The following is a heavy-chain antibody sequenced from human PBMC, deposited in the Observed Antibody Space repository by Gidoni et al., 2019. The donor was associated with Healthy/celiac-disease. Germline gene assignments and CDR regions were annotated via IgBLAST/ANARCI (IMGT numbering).Heavy chain of an antibody. CDR3: ARGSINYYDSSGLEGYYFDY. CDR2: IYSGGST. J-gene: IGHJ4*02. Sequence: EVQLVESGGGLVQPGGSLRLSCAASGFTVSSNYMSWVRQAPGKGLEWVSVIYSGGSTYYADSVKGRFTISRDNSKNTLYLQMNSLRAEDTAVYYCARGSINYYDSSGLEGYYFDYWGQGTLVTVSS. D-gene: IGHD3-22*01. CDR1: GFTVSSNY. V-gene: IGHV3-66*01.